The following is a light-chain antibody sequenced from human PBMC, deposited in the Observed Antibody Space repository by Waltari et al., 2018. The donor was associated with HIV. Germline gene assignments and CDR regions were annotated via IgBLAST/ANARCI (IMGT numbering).Light chain of an antibody. Sequence: QSVLTQPPSVSAAPGQKVTISCSGSSPNIGSNRVFWYQQLPGTAPKLLIYDSTKRPLGIADRFSGSKSGTLAPLGITGLQTGDEADYYCGTWDSSLSAVLFGGGTKLTVL. CDR2: DST. CDR1: SPNIGSNR. J-gene: IGLJ2*01. CDR3: GTWDSSLSAVL. V-gene: IGLV1-51*01.